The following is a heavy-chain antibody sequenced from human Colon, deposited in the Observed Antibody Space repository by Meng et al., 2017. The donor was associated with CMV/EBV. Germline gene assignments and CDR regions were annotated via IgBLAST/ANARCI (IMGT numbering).Heavy chain of an antibody. CDR1: GFSSDDFW. D-gene: IGHD1-1*01. CDR3: LKLPPGY. Sequence: VRGGESGGAFIDVWWSLRLSGLGSGFSSDDFWVDWVRQAPGKGPLWVSRIHSGGTSISYADSVKGRFTISGDNAKNTVYLQMNSLRDEDTAVYYCLKLPPGYWGQGTLVTVSS. V-gene: IGHV3-74*01. J-gene: IGHJ4*02. CDR2: IHSGGTSI.